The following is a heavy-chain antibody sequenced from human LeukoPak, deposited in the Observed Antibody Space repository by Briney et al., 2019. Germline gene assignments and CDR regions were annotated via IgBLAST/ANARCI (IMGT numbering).Heavy chain of an antibody. CDR1: GCSISSGYY. V-gene: IGHV4-38-2*02. CDR3: ARAHSGSDY. CDR2: IYHSGST. D-gene: IGHD1-26*01. Sequence: PSETLSLTCTVSGCSISSGYYWGWIRQPPGKGLEWIGSIYHSGSTYYNPSLKSRVTISVDTSKNQFSLKLSSVTAADTAVYYCARAHSGSDYWGQGTLVTVSS. J-gene: IGHJ4*02.